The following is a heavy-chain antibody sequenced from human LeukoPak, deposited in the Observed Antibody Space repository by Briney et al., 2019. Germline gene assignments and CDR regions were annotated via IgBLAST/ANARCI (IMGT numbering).Heavy chain of an antibody. CDR2: IYYSGST. J-gene: IGHJ6*03. CDR1: GGSISSSSYY. Sequence: PSETLSLTCTVSGGSISSSSYYWGWIRQPPGKGLEWIGSIYYSGSTYYNPSLKSRVTISVDTSKNQFSLKLSSVTAADTAVYYCAGTPHKVGRFYYYYYYMDVWGKGTTVTISS. CDR3: AGTPHKVGRFYYYYYYMDV. D-gene: IGHD1-26*01. V-gene: IGHV4-39*01.